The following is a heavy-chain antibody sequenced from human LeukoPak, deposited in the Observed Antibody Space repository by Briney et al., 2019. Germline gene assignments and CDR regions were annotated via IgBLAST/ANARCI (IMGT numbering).Heavy chain of an antibody. J-gene: IGHJ4*02. CDR3: ARDSYFDDNSGLEYYFDY. CDR2: LYTSGST. CDR1: GASTSSYS. D-gene: IGHD3-22*01. Sequence: PSETLSLTCTVSGASTSSYSWRWIGQPAGKGLEWIGRLYTSGSTDYNPSLKSRVTMSADTSKSQFSLKLSSVTAADTAVYYCARDSYFDDNSGLEYYFDYCGQGTLVTVSS. V-gene: IGHV4-4*07.